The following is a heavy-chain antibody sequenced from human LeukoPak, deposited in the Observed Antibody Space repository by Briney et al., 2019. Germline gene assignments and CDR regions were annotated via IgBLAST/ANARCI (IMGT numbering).Heavy chain of an antibody. CDR1: GYTFTSYD. V-gene: IGHV1-8*01. CDR3: ARSQRIVVVAAKRYYFDY. CDR2: MNPNSGNT. D-gene: IGHD2-15*01. J-gene: IGHJ4*02. Sequence: ASVKVSCKASGYTFTSYDINWVRQATGQGLEWMGWMNPNSGNTGYAQKFQGRVTMTRNTSISTAYMGLSSLRSEDTAVYFCARSQRIVVVAAKRYYFDYWGQGTLVTVSS.